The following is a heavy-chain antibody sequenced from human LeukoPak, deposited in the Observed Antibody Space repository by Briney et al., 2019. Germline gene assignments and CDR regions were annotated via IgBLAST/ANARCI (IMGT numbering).Heavy chain of an antibody. CDR1: VFTFSNAW. J-gene: IGHJ6*02. V-gene: IGHV3-15*01. CDR2: IKSKTDGGTT. CDR3: TTEQLRHYGSGSDILLYYFYGIDV. D-gene: IGHD3-10*01. Sequence: KTGGSLRLSCAASVFTFSNAWMSWVRQAPGKGLEWVGRIKSKTDGGTTDYAAPVKGRFTISRDDSKNTLNLQMNRLKTEDKAVYYCTTEQLRHYGSGSDILLYYFYGIDVWGQGTTVTVSS.